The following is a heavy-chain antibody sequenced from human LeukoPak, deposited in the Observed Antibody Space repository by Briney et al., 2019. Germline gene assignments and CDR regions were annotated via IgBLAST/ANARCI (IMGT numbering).Heavy chain of an antibody. Sequence: SETLSLTCTVSDGSINDFYWNWIRQPPGKGLEWIWYIYYSGRTNYNPSLKSRVTISVDTSKDQFSLKLSSVTAADTAVYYCARSHSSSFYYGMDVWGQGTTVTVSS. CDR1: DGSINDFY. D-gene: IGHD6-6*01. V-gene: IGHV4-59*01. J-gene: IGHJ6*02. CDR2: IYYSGRT. CDR3: ARSHSSSFYYGMDV.